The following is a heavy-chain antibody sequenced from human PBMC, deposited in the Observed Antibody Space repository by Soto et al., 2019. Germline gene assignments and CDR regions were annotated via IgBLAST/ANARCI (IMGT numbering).Heavy chain of an antibody. V-gene: IGHV3-23*01. CDR2: ISGSGGST. D-gene: IGHD6-19*01. CDR1: GFTFSSYA. J-gene: IGHJ4*02. CDR3: AKVRIAVTGTLPDY. Sequence: GSLRLSCAASGFTFSSYAMSWVRQAPGKGLEWVSTISGSGGSTYYADSVKGRFTISRDNSKNTLYLQMNSLRAEDTAVYDCAKVRIAVTGTLPDYWGQRSRVTVSS.